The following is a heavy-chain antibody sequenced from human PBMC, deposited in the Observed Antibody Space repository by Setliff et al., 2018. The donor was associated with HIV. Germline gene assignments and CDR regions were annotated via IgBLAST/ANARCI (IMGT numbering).Heavy chain of an antibody. CDR3: ARGMDYYDTSGYYQYYFDY. CDR1: GYSFTDYY. J-gene: IGHJ4*02. CDR2: INPKSDGT. V-gene: IGHV1-2*04. Sequence: GASVKVSCKASGYSFTDYYIHWVRQAPGQGLEWMGWINPKSDGTNYAQKFQGWITMTRDTFISTAYMELSRLRSDDTAVYYCARGMDYYDTSGYYQYYFDYWGQGTLVTVSS. D-gene: IGHD3-22*01.